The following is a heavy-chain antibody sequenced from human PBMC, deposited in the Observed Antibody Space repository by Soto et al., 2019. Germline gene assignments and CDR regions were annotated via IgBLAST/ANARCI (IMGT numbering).Heavy chain of an antibody. V-gene: IGHV4-30-4*01. CDR3: ARVATEKKYCSGGSWYFIEAFDI. CDR1: GGSISSGDYY. D-gene: IGHD2-15*01. J-gene: IGHJ3*02. CDR2: IYYSGST. Sequence: QVQLQESGPGLVKPSQTLSLTCTVSGGSISSGDYYWSWIRQPPGKGLEWIGYIYYSGSTYYNPSLKSRLTISVDPFKNQFTLKLSSVNAADTAVYYCARVATEKKYCSGGSWYFIEAFDIWGQGTMVTVSS.